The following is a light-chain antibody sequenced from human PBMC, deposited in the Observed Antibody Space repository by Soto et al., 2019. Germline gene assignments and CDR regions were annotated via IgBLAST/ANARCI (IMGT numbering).Light chain of an antibody. V-gene: IGLV2-14*01. Sequence: QSVLTQPASVSGSPGQSITISCTGTISDVGGYNYVSWYQQHPGKAPTLMIYDVSDRPSGVSNRFSGSKSGNTASLTISGLQAEDEADYYCSSYTSSSSIFGGGTKVTVL. CDR1: ISDVGGYNY. CDR2: DVS. CDR3: SSYTSSSSI. J-gene: IGLJ2*01.